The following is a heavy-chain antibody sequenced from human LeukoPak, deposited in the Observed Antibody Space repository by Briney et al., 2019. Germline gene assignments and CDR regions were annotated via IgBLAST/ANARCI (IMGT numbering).Heavy chain of an antibody. J-gene: IGHJ4*02. CDR1: GFTFDDYA. CDR3: ARGSDFVWGSYRPYFDY. CDR2: ISGDGGST. Sequence: GGSLRLSCAASGFTFDDYAMHWVRQAPGKGLEWVSLISGDGGSTYYADSVKGRFTISRDNSKNSLYLQMNSLRAEDTAVYYCARGSDFVWGSYRPYFDYWGQGALVTVSS. V-gene: IGHV3-43*02. D-gene: IGHD3-16*02.